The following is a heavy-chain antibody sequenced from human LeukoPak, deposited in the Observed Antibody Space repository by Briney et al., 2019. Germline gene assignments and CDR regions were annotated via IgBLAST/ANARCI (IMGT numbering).Heavy chain of an antibody. J-gene: IGHJ3*02. Sequence: PSETLSLTCTVSGGSISSGSYYWSWIRQPAGKGLEWIGRIYTSGSTNYNPSLKSRVTISVDTSKNQFSLKLSSVTAADTAVYYCAREPDYDFWSGGRDAFDIWGQGTMVTVSS. CDR2: IYTSGST. V-gene: IGHV4-61*02. CDR1: GGSISSGSYY. D-gene: IGHD3-3*01. CDR3: AREPDYDFWSGGRDAFDI.